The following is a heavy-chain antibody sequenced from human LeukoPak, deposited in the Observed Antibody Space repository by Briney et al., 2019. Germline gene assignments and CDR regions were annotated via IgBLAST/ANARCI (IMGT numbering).Heavy chain of an antibody. Sequence: PGRSLRLSCAASGFTFSSYAMHWVRQAPGKGLEWVAVISYDGSNKYYADSVKSRFTISRDNSKNTLYLQMNSLRAEDTAVYYCARDDYYDSLPGYFDYWGQGTLVTVSS. CDR1: GFTFSSYA. V-gene: IGHV3-30-3*01. CDR2: ISYDGSNK. J-gene: IGHJ4*02. CDR3: ARDDYYDSLPGYFDY. D-gene: IGHD3-22*01.